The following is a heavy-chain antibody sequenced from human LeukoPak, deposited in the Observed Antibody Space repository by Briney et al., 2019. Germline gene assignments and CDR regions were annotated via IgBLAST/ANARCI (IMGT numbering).Heavy chain of an antibody. V-gene: IGHV4-38-2*01. CDR2: IYHSGST. CDR3: ARGLCGGDCYGTHDAFDI. Sequence: SETVSLTCSVSGYSISSGYYWGWIRQPPGKGLEWIGSIYHSGSTYYNPSLKSRVTISVDTSKNQFSLKLSSVTAADTAVYYCARGLCGGDCYGTHDAFDIWGQGTMVTVSS. D-gene: IGHD2-21*02. J-gene: IGHJ3*02. CDR1: GYSISSGYY.